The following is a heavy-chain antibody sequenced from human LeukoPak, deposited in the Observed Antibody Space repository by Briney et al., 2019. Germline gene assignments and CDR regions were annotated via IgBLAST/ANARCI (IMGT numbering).Heavy chain of an antibody. CDR1: GYSFTSYW. CDR2: IYPGDSGT. CDR3: AAGYYKYYFDY. J-gene: IGHJ4*02. Sequence: GESLKTSCKGSGYSFTSYWIGWVRPMPGKGLEWMGIIYPGDSGTRYSPSFQGQVTISADKSISTAYLQWSSLKASDTAMYYCAAGYYKYYFDYWGQGTLVTVSS. V-gene: IGHV5-51*01. D-gene: IGHD3-22*01.